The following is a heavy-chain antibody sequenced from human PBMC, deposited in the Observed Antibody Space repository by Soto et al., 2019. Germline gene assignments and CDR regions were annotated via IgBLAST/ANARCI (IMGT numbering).Heavy chain of an antibody. CDR2: ISYDGSNK. CDR1: GFTFSSYA. Sequence: GGSLRLSCAASGFTFSSYAMHWVRQAPGKGLEWVAVISYDGSNKYYADSVKGLFTISRDNSKNTLYLQMNSLRAEDTAVYYCAREVLNGGYFDYWGQGTLVTVSS. V-gene: IGHV3-30*04. CDR3: AREVLNGGYFDY. J-gene: IGHJ4*02. D-gene: IGHD2-8*01.